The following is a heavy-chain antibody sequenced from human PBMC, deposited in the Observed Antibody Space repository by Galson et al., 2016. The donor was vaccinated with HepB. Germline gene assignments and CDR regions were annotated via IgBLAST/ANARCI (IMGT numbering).Heavy chain of an antibody. D-gene: IGHD3-16*01. CDR3: ARDAFPDDACDI. CDR2: IWYDGSNQ. V-gene: IGHV3-33*01. Sequence: SLRLSCAASGFPFSTYGMHCVRQAPGKGLEGVAVIWYDGSNQYYADSVKGRFTISRDISKNTLYLQMNSLRAEDTALYYCARDAFPDDACDIWGQGTMVTVSS. J-gene: IGHJ3*02. CDR1: GFPFSTYG.